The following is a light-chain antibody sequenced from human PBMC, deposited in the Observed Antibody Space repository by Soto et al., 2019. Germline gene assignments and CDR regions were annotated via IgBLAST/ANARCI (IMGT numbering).Light chain of an antibody. CDR3: QQYNKWPQT. CDR2: GAS. J-gene: IGKJ5*01. CDR1: QRVNTN. V-gene: IGKV3-15*01. Sequence: EIVMTHSPATLSVSPWEIATLSCRASQRVNTNLAWYQQKPGQAPRLLIYGASTRATGVPARFSGSGSGTDFTLTISRLEPEDFGVYYCQQYNKWPQTFGQGTRLEIK.